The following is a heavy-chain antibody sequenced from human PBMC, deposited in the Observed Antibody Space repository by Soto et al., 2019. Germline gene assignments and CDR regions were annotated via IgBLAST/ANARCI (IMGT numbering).Heavy chain of an antibody. V-gene: IGHV3-23*01. J-gene: IGHJ4*02. D-gene: IGHD6-19*01. CDR2: ISGSGGST. CDR1: GFTFSRYA. CDR3: AEVAIAVAEIYYCGY. Sequence: GGSLRLSCAASGFTFSRYAMSWVRQAPGKGLECVSAISGSGGSTYYADSVKGRFTISRDNSKNTLFLQMSSLRAEDTAVYYCAEVAIAVAEIYYCGYWGRGARVTVAS.